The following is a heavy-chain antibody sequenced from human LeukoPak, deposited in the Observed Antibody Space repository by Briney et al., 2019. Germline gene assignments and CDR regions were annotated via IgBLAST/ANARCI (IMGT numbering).Heavy chain of an antibody. D-gene: IGHD3-3*01. CDR2: ISYDGNNK. J-gene: IGHJ4*02. Sequence: EGSLRLSCAASGFTFSTSGMHWVRQAPGKGLEWVAVISYDGNNKYYGDSVKGRFTISRDNSKNTLYLQMNSLRAEDTAVYYCAKPLGVVISALDYWGQGTLVTVSS. CDR1: GFTFSTSG. CDR3: AKPLGVVISALDY. V-gene: IGHV3-30*18.